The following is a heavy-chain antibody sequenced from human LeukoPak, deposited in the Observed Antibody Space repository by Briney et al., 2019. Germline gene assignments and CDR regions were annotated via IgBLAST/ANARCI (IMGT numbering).Heavy chain of an antibody. J-gene: IGHJ6*02. CDR3: AKALGVAYYYDSSGYYFGMDV. Sequence: GGSLRLSCAASGFTFSSYAMSWVRQAPGKGLEWVSSISGSGGSGGSTYYADSVKGRFTISRDNSKNTLYLKMKSLRAEDTAVYYCAKALGVAYYYDSSGYYFGMDVWGQGTTVTVSS. D-gene: IGHD3-22*01. V-gene: IGHV3-23*01. CDR2: ISGSGGSGGST. CDR1: GFTFSSYA.